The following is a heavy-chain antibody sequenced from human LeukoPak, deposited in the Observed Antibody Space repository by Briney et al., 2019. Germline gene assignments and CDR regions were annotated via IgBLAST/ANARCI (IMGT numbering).Heavy chain of an antibody. CDR3: ARENRDFEGSGYYVDY. V-gene: IGHV4-4*07. D-gene: IGHD3-3*01. Sequence: SETLSLTCTVSGGSTSGYYWNWMRQPAGKGPEWIGRIYGSGTTDYNSSLRSRVTMSVDTSKSQFSLKLTSVTAADMAVYYCARENRDFEGSGYYVDYWGQGTLVTVSS. CDR1: GGSTSGYY. J-gene: IGHJ4*02. CDR2: IYGSGTT.